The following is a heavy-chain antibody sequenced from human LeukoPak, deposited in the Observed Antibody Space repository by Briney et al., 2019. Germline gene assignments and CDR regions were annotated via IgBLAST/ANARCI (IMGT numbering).Heavy chain of an antibody. J-gene: IGHJ3*02. D-gene: IGHD4-17*01. Sequence: PSETLSLTCTVSGGSISSYYWSWLRQPAGKGLEWIGRTYTSGSTNYNPSLKSRVTMSVDTSKNQFSLKLSSVTAADTAVYYCARDYFDYGDYVGSWAFDIWGQGTMVTVSS. CDR3: ARDYFDYGDYVGSWAFDI. V-gene: IGHV4-4*07. CDR1: GGSISSYY. CDR2: TYTSGST.